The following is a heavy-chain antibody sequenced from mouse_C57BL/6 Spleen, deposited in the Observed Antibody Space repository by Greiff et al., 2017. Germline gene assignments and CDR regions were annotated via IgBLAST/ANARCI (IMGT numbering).Heavy chain of an antibody. CDR1: GYSITSDY. CDR2: ISNSGST. V-gene: IGHV3-8*01. CDR3: ARTGYYGGGEGFDD. J-gene: IGHJ2*01. D-gene: IGHD2-13*01. Sequence: EVKLQESGPGLAKPSQTLSLTCSVTGYSITSDYWNWIRQFPGNKLEYMGYISNSGSTYYNPSLKSRLSISRDTTKNKYNLKLNTVTNENTTTYYDARTGYYGGGEGFDDWGQGTTLTVSA.